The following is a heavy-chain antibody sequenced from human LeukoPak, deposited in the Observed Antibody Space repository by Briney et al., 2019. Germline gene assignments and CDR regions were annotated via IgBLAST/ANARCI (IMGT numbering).Heavy chain of an antibody. V-gene: IGHV1-69*05. CDR1: RGTFSRYA. D-gene: IGHD6-19*01. Sequence: SVKVSCKASRGTFSRYAISWVRQAPGQGLEWMGRIIPIFGTANYAQKFQGRVTITTDESTSTAYMELSSLRSEDTAVYYCARDSGEQWLPESFDYWGQGTLVTVSS. CDR3: ARDSGEQWLPESFDY. CDR2: IIPIFGTA. J-gene: IGHJ4*02.